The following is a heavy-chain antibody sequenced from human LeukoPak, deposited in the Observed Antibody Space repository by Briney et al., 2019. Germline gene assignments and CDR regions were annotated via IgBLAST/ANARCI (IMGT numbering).Heavy chain of an antibody. J-gene: IGHJ2*01. CDR3: ARDRSGGRYWHFDL. V-gene: IGHV4-4*07. Sequence: SETLSLTCTVSGGSISNYYWRWLRQPAGKGLEWIGRIYTSGSTNYNPSLKSRVTMSVDTSKNQFSLKLTSLTAADTAVYYCARDRSGGRYWHFDLWGRGTLVTVS. CDR2: IYTSGST. D-gene: IGHD2-15*01. CDR1: GGSISNYY.